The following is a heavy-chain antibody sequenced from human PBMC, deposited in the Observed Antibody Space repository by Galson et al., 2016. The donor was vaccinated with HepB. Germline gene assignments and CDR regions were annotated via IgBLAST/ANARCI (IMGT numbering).Heavy chain of an antibody. CDR2: IWYDGSNK. J-gene: IGHJ6*03. D-gene: IGHD7-27*01. CDR1: GFIFSSYG. CDR3: ARSQGNWAPLSYYMDV. Sequence: SLRLSCAASGFIFSSYGMHWVRQAPGKGPEWVAVIWYDGSNKYYADSVKGRFTISRDNSKNTLYLQVNSLRAEDTAVYYCARSQGNWAPLSYYMDVWGKGTTVTVSS. V-gene: IGHV3-33*01.